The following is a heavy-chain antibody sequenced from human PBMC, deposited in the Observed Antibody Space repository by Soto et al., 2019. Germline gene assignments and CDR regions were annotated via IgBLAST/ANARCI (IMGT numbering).Heavy chain of an antibody. Sequence: KGLEWIAEINHSGSTDYHPALKRRVTISVDTSKNHFSLRLNSVTAADTAVFNCARDKLYYNDISGRPLNAFDVWGQGTMVTVSS. D-gene: IGHD3-22*01. V-gene: IGHV4-34*01. J-gene: IGHJ3*01. CDR3: ARDKLYYNDISGRPLNAFDV. CDR2: INHSGST.